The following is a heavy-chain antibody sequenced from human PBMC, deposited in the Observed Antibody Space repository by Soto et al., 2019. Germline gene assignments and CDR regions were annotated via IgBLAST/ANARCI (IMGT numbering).Heavy chain of an antibody. CDR2: ISYDGSNK. CDR1: GFTFSTYA. J-gene: IGHJ4*02. V-gene: IGHV3-30-3*01. D-gene: IGHD3-22*01. Sequence: PGGSLRLSCAASGFTFSTYAMHWARQAPGKGLEWVAVISYDGSNKYYADSVKGRFTISRDNSKNTLYLQMNSLRAEDTAVYYCARDLHSRIVVVITASAVDYWGQGTLVTVSS. CDR3: ARDLHSRIVVVITASAVDY.